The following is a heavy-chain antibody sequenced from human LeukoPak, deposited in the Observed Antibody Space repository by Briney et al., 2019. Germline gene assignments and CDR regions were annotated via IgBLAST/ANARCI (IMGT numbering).Heavy chain of an antibody. CDR2: ISGSGGST. CDR1: GFTFRSYA. D-gene: IGHD3-22*01. V-gene: IGHV3-23*01. J-gene: IGHJ4*02. Sequence: GGSLRLSCASSGFTFRSYAMSWVRQAPGKGLEWVSAISGSGGSTYYADSVKGRFTISRDNSKNTLYLQMNSLRAEDTAVYYCGKCRPSGYPLADFDYWGQGTLVTVSS. CDR3: GKCRPSGYPLADFDY.